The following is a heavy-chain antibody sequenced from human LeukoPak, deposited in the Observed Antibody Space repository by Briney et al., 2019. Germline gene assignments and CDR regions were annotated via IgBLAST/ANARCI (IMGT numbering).Heavy chain of an antibody. Sequence: ASVKVSCKASGYTVTDYYIHWVRQAPGQGLEWMGWTSPKSGATNSAQKFQDRVTMTRDTSISTAYMELSSLRSDDTAVYYCARLCTSGCWGFDYWGQGPWSPSPQ. V-gene: IGHV1-2*02. CDR2: TSPKSGAT. CDR1: GYTVTDYY. CDR3: ARLCTSGCWGFDY. D-gene: IGHD6-19*01. J-gene: IGHJ4*02.